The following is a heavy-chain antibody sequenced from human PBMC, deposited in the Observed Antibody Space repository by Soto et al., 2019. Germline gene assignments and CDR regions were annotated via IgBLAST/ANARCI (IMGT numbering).Heavy chain of an antibody. V-gene: IGHV4-30-2*01. CDR2: IYDSGTT. D-gene: IGHD3-10*01. CDR1: GDSISSTGYS. Sequence: PSETLSLTCAVSGDSISSTGYSWNWIRQPPGKGLEWIGYIYDSGTTYSNPSLKSRVTISVDRSKNQFSLELSSVTAADTAVYYCARFTFGNYYFGLDVWGQGTTVTSP. J-gene: IGHJ6*02. CDR3: ARFTFGNYYFGLDV.